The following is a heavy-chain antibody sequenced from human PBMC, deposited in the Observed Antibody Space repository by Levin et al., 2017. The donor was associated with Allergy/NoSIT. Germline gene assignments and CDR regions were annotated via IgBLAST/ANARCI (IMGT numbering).Heavy chain of an antibody. Sequence: PGGSLRLSCAASGFTVSSNYMSWVRQAPGKGLEWVSLIYRGGTTYYADSVKGRFTISRDNSNNTLYLQMNSLRAEDTAVYYCARRYYGLGTYYMDVWSKGTTVTVAS. D-gene: IGHD3-10*01. V-gene: IGHV3-66*01. J-gene: IGHJ6*03. CDR1: GFTVSSNY. CDR3: ARRYYGLGTYYMDV. CDR2: IYRGGTT.